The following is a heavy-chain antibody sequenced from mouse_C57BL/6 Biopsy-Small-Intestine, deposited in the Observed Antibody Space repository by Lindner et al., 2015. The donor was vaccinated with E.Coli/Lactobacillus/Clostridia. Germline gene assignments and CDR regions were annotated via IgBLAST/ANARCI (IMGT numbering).Heavy chain of an antibody. CDR3: ARSPLGFGSSLYYAMDY. CDR2: IYPGDGDT. D-gene: IGHD1-1*01. V-gene: IGHV1-82*01. Sequence: VQLQESGPELVKPGASVKISCKASGYAFSTSWMNWVKQRPGKGLEWIGRIYPGDGDTNYNGKFKGKATLTADKSSSTAYMQLSSLTSEDSAVYFCARSPLGFGSSLYYAMDYWGQGTSVTVSS. CDR1: GYAFSTSW. J-gene: IGHJ4*01.